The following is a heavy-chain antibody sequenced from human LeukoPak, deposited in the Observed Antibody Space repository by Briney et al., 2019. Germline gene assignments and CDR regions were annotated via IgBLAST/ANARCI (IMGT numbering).Heavy chain of an antibody. CDR3: ASGMAPSGSYYPYYFDY. Sequence: GASVKVSCKASGYTFTSYGISWVRQAPGQGLEWMGWISAYNGNTNYAQKLQGRVTMTTDTSTSTAYMELRSLRSDDTAVYYCASGMAPSGSYYPYYFDYWGQGTLVTVSS. D-gene: IGHD1-26*01. CDR2: ISAYNGNT. V-gene: IGHV1-18*01. J-gene: IGHJ4*02. CDR1: GYTFTSYG.